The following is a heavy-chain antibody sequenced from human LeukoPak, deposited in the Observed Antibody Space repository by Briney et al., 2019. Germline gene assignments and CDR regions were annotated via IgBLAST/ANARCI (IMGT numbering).Heavy chain of an antibody. CDR1: GYTFTSYD. CDR3: ARDDSSGYFPFDY. V-gene: IGHV1-8*01. D-gene: IGHD3-22*01. Sequence: ASVKVSCKASGYTFTSYDINWVRQATGQGLEWMGWMNPNSGNTGYAQKFQGRVTMTRNTSISTAYMELSSLRSDDTAVYYCARDDSSGYFPFDYWGQGTLVTVSS. J-gene: IGHJ4*02. CDR2: MNPNSGNT.